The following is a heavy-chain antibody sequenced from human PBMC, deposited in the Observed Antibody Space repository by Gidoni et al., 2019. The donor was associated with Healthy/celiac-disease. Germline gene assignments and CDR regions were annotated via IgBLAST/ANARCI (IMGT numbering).Heavy chain of an antibody. Sequence: QLQLQESGPGLVKPSETLSLTCTVSGGSISSSSYYWGWIRQPPGTGLEWIGSIYYSGCTYYNPSLKSRVTISVDTSKNQFSLKLSSVTAADTAVYYCARRGGYSYGSEEYYFDYWGQGTLVTVSS. CDR3: ARRGGYSYGSEEYYFDY. CDR2: IYYSGCT. D-gene: IGHD5-18*01. CDR1: GGSISSSSYY. V-gene: IGHV4-39*01. J-gene: IGHJ4*02.